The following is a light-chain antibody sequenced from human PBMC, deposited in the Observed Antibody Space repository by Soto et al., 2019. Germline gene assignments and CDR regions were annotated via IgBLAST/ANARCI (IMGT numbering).Light chain of an antibody. CDR3: QQVKSFLPLT. J-gene: IGKJ4*01. Sequence: IQLTQSPSSLSASVGDSVTITCRASQDISSHLAWYQQKPGKAPKVLIYAASTLESGIPSRFSGSGSGTDFTLTISSLQAEDSATYYCQQVKSFLPLTFGGGTKVDIK. CDR1: QDISSH. V-gene: IGKV1-9*01. CDR2: AAS.